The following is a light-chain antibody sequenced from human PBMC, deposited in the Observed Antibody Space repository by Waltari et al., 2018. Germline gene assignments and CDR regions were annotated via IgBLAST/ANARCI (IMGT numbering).Light chain of an antibody. Sequence: QSALTQPASVSGSPGQSITISCTGISSDVGGYNSVSWYNYVSWYQQHPGKAPKLMIYDVSKRPSGGSNRFSGSKSDNTASLTISGLQAEDEADYYCTSYVSSSTAVFGGGTKVTVL. CDR2: DVS. CDR1: SSDVGGYNS. CDR3: TSYVSSSTAV. J-gene: IGLJ2*01. V-gene: IGLV2-14*03.